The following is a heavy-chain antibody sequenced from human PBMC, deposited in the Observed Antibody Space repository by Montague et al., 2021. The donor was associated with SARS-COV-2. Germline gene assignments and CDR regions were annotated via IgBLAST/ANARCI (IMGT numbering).Heavy chain of an antibody. V-gene: IGHV4-59*01. J-gene: IGHJ3*02. CDR2: IFYSGNT. CDR3: ARGSYCPGAFDI. CDR1: GGSITSYY. D-gene: IGHD2-8*02. Sequence: SETLSLTCTVSGGSITSYYWSWIRQPPGKGLEWIGYIFYSGNTNYNPSLKSRVTISLDTSKNQFSLKLNSVTAADTAVYYCARGSYCPGAFDIWGQGTIVTVSS.